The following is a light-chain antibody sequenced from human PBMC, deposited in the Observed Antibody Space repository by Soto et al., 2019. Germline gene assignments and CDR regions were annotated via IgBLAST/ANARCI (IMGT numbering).Light chain of an antibody. J-gene: IGKJ3*01. CDR1: QSISDW. Sequence: DIPMTQSPSTLSASVGDRVTITCRASQSISDWLAWYQQKPGRAPKLLIYKASSLESGVPSRFSGSGSGTEFTLTISSLQPDDFATYYCQQYNNYLFTFGPGTKVDIK. CDR3: QQYNNYLFT. CDR2: KAS. V-gene: IGKV1-5*03.